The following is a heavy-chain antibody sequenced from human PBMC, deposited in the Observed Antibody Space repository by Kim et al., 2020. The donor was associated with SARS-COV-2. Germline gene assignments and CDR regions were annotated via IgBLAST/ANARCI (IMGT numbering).Heavy chain of an antibody. V-gene: IGHV3-11*04. Sequence: VKGRFTISRDNAKNSLYLQMNSLRAEDTAVYYCARAGYCSSTSCYRYLGYWGQGTLVTVSS. J-gene: IGHJ4*02. CDR3: ARAGYCSSTSCYRYLGY. D-gene: IGHD2-2*01.